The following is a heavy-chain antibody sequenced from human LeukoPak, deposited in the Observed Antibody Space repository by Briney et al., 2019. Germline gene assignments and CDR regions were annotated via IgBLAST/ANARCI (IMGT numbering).Heavy chain of an antibody. CDR3: SRDRVEDDTIDT. Sequence: GRSLRLSCAASGFTLRSYGMHWVRQAPGEGLEWVAVIWHDGSVLDYSESVKGRFTVSRDNRKNTLYLQMDSLRVEDTAVYYCSRDRVEDDTIDTSGQGTLVTASS. D-gene: IGHD3-3*01. J-gene: IGHJ5*01. CDR1: GFTLRSYG. CDR2: IWHDGSVL. V-gene: IGHV3-33*01.